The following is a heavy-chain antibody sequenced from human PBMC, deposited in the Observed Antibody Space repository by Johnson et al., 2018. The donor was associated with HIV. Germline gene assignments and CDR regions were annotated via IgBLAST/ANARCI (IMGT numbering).Heavy chain of an antibody. CDR1: GFTFSSYW. CDR2: IKQDGSEK. J-gene: IGHJ3*02. Sequence: VQLVESGGGLVQPGGSLRLSCAASGFTFSSYWMNWVRQAPGKGLEWVANIKQDGSEKYYVDSVKGRFTISRDNAKNSVYLQINSLRVADTAVYYCAKSPGKDHGGNSGAFHIWGQGTMVTVSS. CDR3: AKSPGKDHGGNSGAFHI. D-gene: IGHD4-23*01. V-gene: IGHV3-7*01.